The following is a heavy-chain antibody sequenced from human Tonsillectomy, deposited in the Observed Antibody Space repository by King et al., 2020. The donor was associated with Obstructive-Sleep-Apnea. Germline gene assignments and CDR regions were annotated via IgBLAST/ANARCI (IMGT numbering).Heavy chain of an antibody. CDR3: ATCVSSWNVDWFDP. D-gene: IGHD1-1*01. CDR2: IYYSGST. J-gene: IGHJ5*02. V-gene: IGHV4-39*07. Sequence: QLQESGPGLVKPSETLSLTCTVSGGSISSSSYYWGWIRQPPGKGLEWIGSIYYSGSTYYNPSLKSRVTISVDTSQNQFSLKLSSVTAADTAVYYCATCVSSWNVDWFDPWGQGTLVTVSS. CDR1: GGSISSSSYY.